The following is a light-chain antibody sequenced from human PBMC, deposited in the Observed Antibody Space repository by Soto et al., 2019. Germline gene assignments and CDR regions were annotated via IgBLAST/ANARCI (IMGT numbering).Light chain of an antibody. CDR1: QGISSY. CDR2: AAS. Sequence: AIRMTQSPSSLSASTGDRVTITCRASQGISSYLAWYQQKPGKAPKLLIYAASTLQSGVPSRFSGSGSGTDLTLTISCLQSEDFATYYWDQYYSYPGFAFAPVTKVDIK. V-gene: IGKV1-8*01. CDR3: DQYYSYPGFA. J-gene: IGKJ3*01.